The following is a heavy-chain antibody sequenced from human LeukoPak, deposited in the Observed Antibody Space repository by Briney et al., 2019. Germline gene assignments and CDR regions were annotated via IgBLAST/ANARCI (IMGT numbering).Heavy chain of an antibody. Sequence: PGGSLRLSCAASGFTFTSNWMSWVRQAPGKGLEWVANIKQDGSDKYYMDSVKGRFTISRDNAKNSLYLQMNSLRAEDTAVYYCARVTVSLHDAFDIWGQGTMVTVSS. V-gene: IGHV3-7*01. CDR3: ARVTVSLHDAFDI. CDR2: IKQDGSDK. J-gene: IGHJ3*02. CDR1: GFTFTSNW. D-gene: IGHD4-11*01.